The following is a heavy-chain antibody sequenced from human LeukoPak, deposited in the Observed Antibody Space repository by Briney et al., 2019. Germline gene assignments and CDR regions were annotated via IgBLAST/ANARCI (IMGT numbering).Heavy chain of an antibody. Sequence: GGSLRLPCAASGFTFSSYWMSWVRQAPGKGLEWVANIKQDGSEKYYVDSVKGRFTISRDNAKNSLYLQMNSLRAEDTAVYYCARDYCSGGSCYEGDAFDIWGQGTMVTVSS. CDR2: IKQDGSEK. V-gene: IGHV3-7*01. CDR3: ARDYCSGGSCYEGDAFDI. D-gene: IGHD2-15*01. CDR1: GFTFSSYW. J-gene: IGHJ3*02.